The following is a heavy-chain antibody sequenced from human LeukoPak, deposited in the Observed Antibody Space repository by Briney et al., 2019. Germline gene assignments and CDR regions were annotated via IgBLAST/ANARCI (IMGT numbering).Heavy chain of an antibody. CDR3: ARRHRFCSGNSCYVLDY. Sequence: SETLSLTCTVSGGSISSYYWSWIRQPPGKRLEWIGYISDNGYTDYNPSLKSRVTLSVDTSKNQFSLNLKFVTAADTAVYYCARRHRFCSGNSCYVLDYWGQGILVTVSS. CDR2: ISDNGYT. V-gene: IGHV4-59*08. J-gene: IGHJ4*02. D-gene: IGHD2-15*01. CDR1: GGSISSYY.